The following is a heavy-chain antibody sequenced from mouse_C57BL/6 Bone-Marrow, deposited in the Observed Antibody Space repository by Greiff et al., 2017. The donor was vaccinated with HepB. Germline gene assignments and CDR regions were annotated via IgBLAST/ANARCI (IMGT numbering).Heavy chain of an antibody. Sequence: EVQLQESGAELVRPGASVKLSCTASGFNIKDDYMHWVKQRPEQGLEWIGWIDPENGDTEYASKFQGKATITADTSSNTAYLQLSSLTSEDTAVYYCTSLRLRVDYWGQGTTLTVSS. J-gene: IGHJ2*01. CDR3: TSLRLRVDY. CDR2: IDPENGDT. CDR1: GFNIKDDY. V-gene: IGHV14-4*01. D-gene: IGHD2-4*01.